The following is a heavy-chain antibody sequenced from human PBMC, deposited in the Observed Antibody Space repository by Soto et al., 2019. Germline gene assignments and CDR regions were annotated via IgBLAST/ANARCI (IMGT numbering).Heavy chain of an antibody. Sequence: PSETLSLTCTVSGGPLSTYYWSWIRQPPGKGLEWIGYIYYSGSTSYNPSLKSRVTISVDTYMNQFSLKLRSVTAADTAVYYCASDRSSGWDQGYGMDVWGQGTTVTVSS. CDR3: ASDRSSGWDQGYGMDV. J-gene: IGHJ6*02. CDR2: IYYSGST. CDR1: GGPLSTYY. V-gene: IGHV4-59*01. D-gene: IGHD6-19*01.